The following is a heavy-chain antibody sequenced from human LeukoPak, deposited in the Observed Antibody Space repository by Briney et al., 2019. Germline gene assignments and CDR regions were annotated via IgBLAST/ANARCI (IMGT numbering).Heavy chain of an antibody. D-gene: IGHD4-17*01. CDR1: GFTFSSYW. J-gene: IGHJ6*02. CDR2: IKQDGSEK. Sequence: GGSLRLSCAASGFTFSSYWMSWVRQAPGKGVEWVANIKQDGSEKYYVDSVKGRFTISRDNAKNSLYLQMNSLRAEDTAVYYCARLDGDYRYYYYGMDVWGQGTTVTVSS. V-gene: IGHV3-7*02. CDR3: ARLDGDYRYYYYGMDV.